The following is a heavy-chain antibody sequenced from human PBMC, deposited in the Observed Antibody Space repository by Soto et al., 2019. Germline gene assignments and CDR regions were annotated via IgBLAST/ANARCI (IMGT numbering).Heavy chain of an antibody. V-gene: IGHV4-34*01. CDR1: GGSFSGYY. Sequence: SETLSLTCAVYGGSFSGYYWSWIRQSPGKGLEWIGEISHRGITNYNPSLKSRVTISADTSKNQFSLRLSPVTAADTAVYYCARLYSTSSATFYFYYGMDVWGQGTTVTVSS. J-gene: IGHJ6*02. CDR2: ISHRGIT. D-gene: IGHD6-6*01. CDR3: ARLYSTSSATFYFYYGMDV.